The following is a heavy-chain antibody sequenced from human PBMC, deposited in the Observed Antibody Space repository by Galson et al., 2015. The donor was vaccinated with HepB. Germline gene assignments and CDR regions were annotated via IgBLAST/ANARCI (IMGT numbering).Heavy chain of an antibody. Sequence: SLRLSCAASGFTFSNQAVSWVRQAPGKGLEWVSAVSGSGLYTYYADSVKGRFTISRDNSKNMVYLEMNRLRAEDTAIYYCANHLLRISMKIVIVTPFDYWGQGTLVTVSS. J-gene: IGHJ4*01. CDR2: VSGSGLYT. CDR1: GFTFSNQA. D-gene: IGHD3-22*01. V-gene: IGHV3-23*01. CDR3: ANHLLRISMKIVIVTPFDY.